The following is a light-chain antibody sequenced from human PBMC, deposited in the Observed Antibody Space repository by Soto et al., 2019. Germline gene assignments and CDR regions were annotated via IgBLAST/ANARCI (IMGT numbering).Light chain of an antibody. Sequence: EIVLTQSPDTLSLSPGERATLSCRASQSVSSNYVAWYQQKPGQAPRLLTHGSSSRATGVPDRFSGRGSGTIFTLVISRLEPEDFAVYYCQQYGTSPFTFGQGTKVDIK. J-gene: IGKJ2*01. CDR2: GSS. CDR3: QQYGTSPFT. CDR1: QSVSSNY. V-gene: IGKV3-20*01.